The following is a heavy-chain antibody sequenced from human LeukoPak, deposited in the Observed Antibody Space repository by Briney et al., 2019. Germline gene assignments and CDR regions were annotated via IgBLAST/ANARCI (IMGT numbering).Heavy chain of an antibody. CDR3: ARGHIVVVPAANPRHGDYFDY. V-gene: IGHV4-4*07. Sequence: PSETLSLTCTVSGGSISRYYWSWIRQPAGKGLEWIGRVYTSGSTTYNPSLKSRVTMSIDTSKNQFSLKVSSVTAADTAVYYCARGHIVVVPAANPRHGDYFDYWGQGTLVTVSS. J-gene: IGHJ4*02. CDR1: GGSISRYY. CDR2: VYTSGST. D-gene: IGHD2-2*01.